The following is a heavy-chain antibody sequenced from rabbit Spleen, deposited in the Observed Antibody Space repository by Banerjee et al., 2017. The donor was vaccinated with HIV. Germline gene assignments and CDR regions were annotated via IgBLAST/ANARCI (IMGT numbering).Heavy chain of an antibody. CDR2: INAVTGRA. CDR1: GFAFSNKAV. J-gene: IGHJ3*01. CDR3: GRSHPGDGPRLNL. D-gene: IGHD7-1*01. Sequence: QEQLEESGGGLVQPGGSLTLSCKVSGFAFSNKAVMCWVRQAPGKGLEWIACINAVTGRAVSASWAKGRFTVSKVSPATVTLQLNSLTAADTATYFWGRSHPGDGPRLNLGGRGTLVTVS. V-gene: IGHV1S45*01.